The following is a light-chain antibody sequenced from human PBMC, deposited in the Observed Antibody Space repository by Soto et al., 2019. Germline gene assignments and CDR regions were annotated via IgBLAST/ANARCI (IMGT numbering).Light chain of an antibody. CDR2: DVS. V-gene: IGLV2-14*01. J-gene: IGLJ2*01. Sequence: QSALTQPASVSGSPGQSITISCTGTSSDVGGYNYVSWYQQHPGKAPKLMIYDVSNRPSGVSNRFSGSKSGNTASLTISGLQAEEADDYYCSSSTSSSPVVFGAGTKLTVL. CDR3: SSSTSSSPVV. CDR1: SSDVGGYNY.